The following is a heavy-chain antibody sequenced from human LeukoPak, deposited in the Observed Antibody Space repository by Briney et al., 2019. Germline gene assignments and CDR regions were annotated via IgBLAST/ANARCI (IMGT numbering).Heavy chain of an antibody. Sequence: SGTLSLTCAVSGGSISSSNWWSWIRQHPGKGLEWIGYIYYSGSTYYNPSLKSRVTISVDTSKNQFSLKLSSVTAADTAVYYCARGGGTMVRGVRGSAFDIWGQGTMVTVSS. V-gene: IGHV4-31*11. J-gene: IGHJ3*02. CDR3: ARGGGTMVRGVRGSAFDI. D-gene: IGHD3-10*01. CDR2: IYYSGST. CDR1: GGSISSSNW.